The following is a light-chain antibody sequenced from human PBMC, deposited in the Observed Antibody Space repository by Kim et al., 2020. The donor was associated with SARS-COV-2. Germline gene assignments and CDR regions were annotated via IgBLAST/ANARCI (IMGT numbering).Light chain of an antibody. J-gene: IGLJ2*01. V-gene: IGLV1-40*01. Sequence: QSVLTQPPSVSGAPGQRVTISCTGSRSNIGAGYDVHWYRQVPGGAPKLLIYANDNRPSGVPDRFSGSRSGTSASLDITGLQTDDEADYYCQSYDDSLRGLFGGWTQLTVL. CDR2: AND. CDR1: RSNIGAGYD. CDR3: QSYDDSLRGL.